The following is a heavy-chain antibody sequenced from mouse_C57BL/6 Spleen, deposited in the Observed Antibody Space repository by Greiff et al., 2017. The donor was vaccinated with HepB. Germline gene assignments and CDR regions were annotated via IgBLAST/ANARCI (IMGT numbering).Heavy chain of an antibody. CDR1: GYSITSGYY. V-gene: IGHV3-6*01. CDR3: ARGPSAMDY. J-gene: IGHJ4*01. Sequence: DVKLVESGPGLVKPSQSLSLTCSVTGYSITSGYYWNWIRQFPGNKLEWMGYISYDGSNNYNPSLKNRISITRDTSKNQFFLKLNSVTTEDTATYYCARGPSAMDYWGQGTSVTVSS. CDR2: ISYDGSN.